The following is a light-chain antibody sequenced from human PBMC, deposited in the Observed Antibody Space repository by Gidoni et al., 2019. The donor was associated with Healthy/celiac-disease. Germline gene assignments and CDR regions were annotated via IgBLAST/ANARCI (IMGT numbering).Light chain of an antibody. CDR3: QVWDSSSDPPWV. J-gene: IGLJ1*01. V-gene: IGLV3-21*02. CDR1: NLGSKS. CDR2: ANN. Sequence: SYVLTQPPSVSVAPGQTARITCGGNNLGSKSVNGYQQKPGQAPVLVVYANNDGPTGIPERFSGSNSGNTATLTISRVEAGDEADYYCQVWDSSSDPPWVFGTGTKVTVL.